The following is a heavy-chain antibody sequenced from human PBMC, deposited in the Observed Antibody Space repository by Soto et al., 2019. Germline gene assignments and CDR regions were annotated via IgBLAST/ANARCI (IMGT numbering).Heavy chain of an antibody. V-gene: IGHV3-48*03. D-gene: IGHD2-15*01. Sequence: PGGSLRLSCVVSGFTFSSYEMNWVRQAPGKGLEWISYISTSSTTIYYADSVKGRFTTSRDNAKNLLYLQMNSLRAEDTALYYCARDGRGVSYPDYYGMDVWGQGATVTVSS. CDR3: ARDGRGVSYPDYYGMDV. J-gene: IGHJ6*02. CDR2: ISTSSTTI. CDR1: GFTFSSYE.